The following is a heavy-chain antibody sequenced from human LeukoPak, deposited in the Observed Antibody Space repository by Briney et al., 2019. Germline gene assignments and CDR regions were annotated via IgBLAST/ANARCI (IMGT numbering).Heavy chain of an antibody. CDR3: ARVRWGGLYYFDY. Sequence: GGSLRLSCAASVFTLRSYGLHWVRQAPGKGLEWVAFIRYDDSKIYYADSVKGRFTTSRDNSKKTLYLQMNSLRAEDTAVYYCARVRWGGLYYFDYWGQGTLVSVSS. CDR2: IRYDDSKI. J-gene: IGHJ4*02. D-gene: IGHD3-16*01. CDR1: VFTLRSYG. V-gene: IGHV3-30*02.